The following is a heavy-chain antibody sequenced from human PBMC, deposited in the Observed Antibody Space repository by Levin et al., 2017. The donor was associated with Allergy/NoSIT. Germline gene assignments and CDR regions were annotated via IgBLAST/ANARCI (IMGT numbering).Heavy chain of an antibody. CDR1: GFTFSSYG. D-gene: IGHD3-10*01. CDR2: ISYDGINK. V-gene: IGHV3-30*18. CDR3: AKDGSVGWFDP. J-gene: IGHJ5*02. Sequence: GGSLRLSCAASGFTFSSYGMHWFRQAPGKGLEWVAVISYDGINKYYADSVKGRFTISRDTSKNTLYLQLNSLTAEDTDVYYCAKDGSVGWFDPWGQGTLVTVSS.